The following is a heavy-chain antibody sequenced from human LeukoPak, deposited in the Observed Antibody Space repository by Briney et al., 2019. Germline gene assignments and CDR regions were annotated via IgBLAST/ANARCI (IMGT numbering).Heavy chain of an antibody. J-gene: IGHJ5*02. D-gene: IGHD5-18*01. CDR3: ARGASAQLWYNWLDP. V-gene: IGHV3-30*04. Sequence: PGMSLRLSCAASILTFGSYAMHWVSRAPGEGLEWGAFISYDGRNKYHADFVKGRFTISRDNSKNTPYLQMNSLRAEDTAVYYCARGASAQLWYNWLDPWGQGTQVTVSS. CDR1: ILTFGSYA. CDR2: ISYDGRNK.